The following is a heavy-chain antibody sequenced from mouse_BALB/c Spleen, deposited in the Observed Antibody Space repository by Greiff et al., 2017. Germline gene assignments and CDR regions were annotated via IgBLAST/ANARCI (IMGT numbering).Heavy chain of an antibody. J-gene: IGHJ4*01. CDR3: ARGLRGAMDY. CDR1: GFTFSSFG. Sequence: DVHLVESGGGLVQPGGSRKLSCAASGFTFSSFGMHWVRQAPEKGLEWVAYISSGSSTIYYADTVKGRFTISRDNPKNTLFLQMTSLRSEDTAMYYCARGLRGAMDYWGQGTSVTVSS. CDR2: ISSGSSTI. D-gene: IGHD1-1*01. V-gene: IGHV5-17*02.